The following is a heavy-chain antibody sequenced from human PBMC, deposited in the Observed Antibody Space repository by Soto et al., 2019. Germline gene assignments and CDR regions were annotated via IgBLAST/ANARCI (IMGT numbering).Heavy chain of an antibody. CDR1: GYTFTSYG. CDR2: ISAYNGNT. Sequence: ASVKVSCKASGYTFTSYGISWVRQAPGQGLEWMGWISAYNGNTNYAQKLQGRVTMTTDTSTSTAYMGLRSLRSDDTAVYYCARDGPSSLQWELLEAFDIWGQGTMVTVSS. V-gene: IGHV1-18*04. CDR3: ARDGPSSLQWELLEAFDI. D-gene: IGHD1-26*01. J-gene: IGHJ3*02.